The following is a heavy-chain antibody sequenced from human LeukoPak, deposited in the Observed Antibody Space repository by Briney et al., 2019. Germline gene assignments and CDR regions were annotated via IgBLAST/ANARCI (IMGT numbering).Heavy chain of an antibody. D-gene: IGHD4-17*01. CDR1: GFTFSGHW. V-gene: IGHV3-7*03. J-gene: IGHJ4*02. Sequence: GGSLRLSCVASGFTFSGHWMTWVRQAPGKGLEWVGNINPGGFDKFYVDSGKGRFTMSRDNARNSLYLQMDSLRAEDTAVYYCARLKGTTSVFDYWGQGTLVTVSS. CDR3: ARLKGTTSVFDY. CDR2: INPGGFDK.